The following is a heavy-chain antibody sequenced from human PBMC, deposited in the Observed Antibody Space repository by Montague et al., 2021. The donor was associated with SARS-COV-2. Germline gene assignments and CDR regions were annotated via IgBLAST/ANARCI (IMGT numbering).Heavy chain of an antibody. D-gene: IGHD3-9*01. Sequence: SETLSLTCTGSGGWITSDDWNWIRQHPGKGPEWIAVIYYNERTNYNPSLKSRVTISVDTSKNQFSLQLSFVTAADTAVYYCARHALGYFDWLNEGYFDYWGQGTLVTVSS. CDR2: IYYNERT. J-gene: IGHJ4*02. V-gene: IGHV4-59*08. CDR3: ARHALGYFDWLNEGYFDY. CDR1: GGWITSDD.